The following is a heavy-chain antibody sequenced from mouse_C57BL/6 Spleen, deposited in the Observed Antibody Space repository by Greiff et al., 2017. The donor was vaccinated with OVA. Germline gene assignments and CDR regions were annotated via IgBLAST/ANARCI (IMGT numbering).Heavy chain of an antibody. CDR1: GYTFTDYN. CDR3: ARSGYDYDPAWFAY. Sequence: SGPELVKPGASVKMSCKASGYTFTDYNMHWVKQSHGKSLEWIGYINPNNGGTSYNQKFKGKATLTVNKSSSTAYMELRSLTSEDSAVYYCARSGYDYDPAWFAYWGQGTLVTVSA. J-gene: IGHJ3*01. D-gene: IGHD2-4*01. V-gene: IGHV1-22*01. CDR2: INPNNGGT.